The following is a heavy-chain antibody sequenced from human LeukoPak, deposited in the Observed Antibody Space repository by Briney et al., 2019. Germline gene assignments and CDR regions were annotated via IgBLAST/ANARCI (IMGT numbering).Heavy chain of an antibody. J-gene: IGHJ4*02. CDR2: INPNSGGT. CDR3: ARGRDLDCSSASCSMFDY. V-gene: IGHV1-2*02. CDR1: GYTFVNDD. D-gene: IGHD2-2*01. Sequence: ASVKVSCKASGYTFVNDDISWVRQAPGQGLEWMGWINPNSGGTKYAQKFQGRVTMTRDTSINTAYMELSSLTSDDTAVYYCARGRDLDCSSASCSMFDYWGQGTLVTVSS.